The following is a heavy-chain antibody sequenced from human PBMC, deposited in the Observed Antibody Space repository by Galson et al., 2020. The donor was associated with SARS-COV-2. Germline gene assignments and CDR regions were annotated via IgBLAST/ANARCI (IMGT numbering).Heavy chain of an antibody. V-gene: IGHV4-61*02. CDR1: GVSISGTSYY. CDR3: AFVPVAGSGE. CDR2: IHSSGST. Sequence: SETLSLTCAASGVSISGTSYYWSWIRQPAGKGLVWIVRIHSSGSTNYNPSLNSRVTISRDTSKSQFSLRVSSVTAANTAIYCCAFVPVAGSGEWGQGTMVTVSS. D-gene: IGHD6-19*01. J-gene: IGHJ4*02.